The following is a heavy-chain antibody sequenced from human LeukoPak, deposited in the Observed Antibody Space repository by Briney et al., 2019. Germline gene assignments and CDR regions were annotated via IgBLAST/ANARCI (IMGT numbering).Heavy chain of an antibody. Sequence: SETLSLTCTVSGGSISSYYWSWIRRPPGKGLEWIGYIYYSGSTNYDPSLKSRVTISVDTSKNQFSLKLSSVTAADTAVYYCAREPGGNEIWGQGTMVTVSS. J-gene: IGHJ3*02. CDR1: GGSISSYY. V-gene: IGHV4-59*12. CDR3: AREPGGNEI. D-gene: IGHD1-26*01. CDR2: IYYSGST.